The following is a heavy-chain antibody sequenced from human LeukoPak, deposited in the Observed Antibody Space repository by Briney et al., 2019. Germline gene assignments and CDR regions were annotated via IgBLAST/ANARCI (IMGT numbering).Heavy chain of an antibody. V-gene: IGHV1-46*01. CDR1: GYTFTSYY. D-gene: IGHD1-26*01. J-gene: IGHJ4*02. Sequence: ASVRVSCKASGYTFTSYYMHWVRQAPGQGLEWMGIINPSGGSTSYAQKFQGRVTMTRDTSTSTAYMELSSLRSEDTAVYYCASSYPGGVVVGATSLVGGYWGQGTLVTVSS. CDR2: INPSGGST. CDR3: ASSYPGGVVVGATSLVGGY.